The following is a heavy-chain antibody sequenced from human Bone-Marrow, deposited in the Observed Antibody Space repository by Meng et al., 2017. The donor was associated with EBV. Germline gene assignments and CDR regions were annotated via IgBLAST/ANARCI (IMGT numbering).Heavy chain of an antibody. D-gene: IGHD3-10*01. V-gene: IGHV1-69*01. J-gene: IGHJ4*02. Sequence: QLQLRQAGAEVRKPGSSVEVSLRPSGGTFRIDAVGWVRQAPGQGLEWMGGLIPMVGAPHYAQKFQGRVTIIADESTSTHSMELNSLRSEDTAMYYCASESGRGFTPDYWGQGTLVTVSS. CDR3: ASESGRGFTPDY. CDR2: LIPMVGAP. CDR1: GGTFRIDA.